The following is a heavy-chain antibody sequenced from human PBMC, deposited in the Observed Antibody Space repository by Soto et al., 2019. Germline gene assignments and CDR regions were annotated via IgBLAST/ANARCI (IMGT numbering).Heavy chain of an antibody. J-gene: IGHJ2*01. D-gene: IGHD3-9*01. CDR2: INDRGSI. Sequence: QVQLQQWGAGPLRPLETLSLTCGVSGGSFSGYYWAWIRQSPGKGVEWIGEINDRGSINYNPSLKSRVSISGDTSKNHYSLHLRSVTAADTAVYYCARESHDILTGPPWVWYFDLWGRGTLVTVSS. CDR3: ARESHDILTGPPWVWYFDL. CDR1: GGSFSGYY. V-gene: IGHV4-34*01.